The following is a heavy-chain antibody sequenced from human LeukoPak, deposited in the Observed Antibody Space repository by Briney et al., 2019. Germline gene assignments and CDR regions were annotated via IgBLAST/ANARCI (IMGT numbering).Heavy chain of an antibody. V-gene: IGHV5-51*01. CDR1: GYSFTSYW. CDR2: IYPGDSDT. Sequence: GESLKISRKGSGYSFTSYWIGWVRQMPGKGLEWMGIIYPGDSDTRYSPSFQGQVTISADKSISTAYLQWSSLKASDTAMYYCARLPESGSYEEAYFDYWGQGTLVTVSS. CDR3: ARLPESGSYEEAYFDY. D-gene: IGHD1-26*01. J-gene: IGHJ4*02.